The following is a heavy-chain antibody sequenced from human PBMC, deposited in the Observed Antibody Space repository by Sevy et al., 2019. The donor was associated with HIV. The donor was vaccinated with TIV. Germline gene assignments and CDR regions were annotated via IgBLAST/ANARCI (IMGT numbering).Heavy chain of an antibody. J-gene: IGHJ6*02. V-gene: IGHV3-53*01. Sequence: GGSLRLSCAAFGFTVSNNYMSWVRQAPGKGLDWVSLIHSDGSTYYANSVKGRFTISRDNSKNTLHLQMNNLRAEDTAMYYCASSNLEWLLEYYYYGMDVWGQGTTVTVSS. CDR2: IHSDGST. CDR3: ASSNLEWLLEYYYYGMDV. D-gene: IGHD3-3*01. CDR1: GFTVSNNY.